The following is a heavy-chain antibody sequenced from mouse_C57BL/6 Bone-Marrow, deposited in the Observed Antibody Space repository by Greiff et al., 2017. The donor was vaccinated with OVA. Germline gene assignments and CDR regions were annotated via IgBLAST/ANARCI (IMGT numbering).Heavy chain of an antibody. CDR1: GYTFTSYG. Sequence: VKLVESGAELARPGASVKLSCKASGYTFTSYGISWVKQRTGQGLEWIGEIYPRSGNTYYNEKFKGKATLTADKSSSTAYMELRSLTSEDSAVYFCARGGDLLVYFDYWGQGTTLTVSS. CDR2: IYPRSGNT. J-gene: IGHJ2*01. CDR3: ARGGDLLVYFDY. D-gene: IGHD2-10*01. V-gene: IGHV1-81*01.